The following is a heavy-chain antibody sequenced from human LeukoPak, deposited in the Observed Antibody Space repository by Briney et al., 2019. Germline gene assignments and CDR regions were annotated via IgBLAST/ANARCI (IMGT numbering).Heavy chain of an antibody. J-gene: IGHJ5*02. CDR2: IYYTGST. Sequence: SETLSLTCSVSGGSISRTSCYWGWIRQPPGKGLEWIGGIYYTGSTYYYPSLKSRVTISVDTSKNQFSLKLSSVTAADTAVYYCARDLKRGAAGRSWFDPWGQGTLVTVSS. CDR3: ARDLKRGAAGRSWFDP. D-gene: IGHD6-13*01. V-gene: IGHV4-39*07. CDR1: GGSISRTSCY.